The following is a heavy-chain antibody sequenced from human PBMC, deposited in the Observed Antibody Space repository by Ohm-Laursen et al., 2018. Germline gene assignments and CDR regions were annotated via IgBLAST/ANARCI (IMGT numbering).Heavy chain of an antibody. J-gene: IGHJ3*02. V-gene: IGHV3-72*01. Sequence: GSLRLSCAAAGFTSSKYYMDWVRQAPGKGLEWVARNRNKANNYISEYAASVKGRFTISGDDSKNMLYLQMNTLKTEDTAVYYCFAAAAASDDAFDIWGQGTMVTVSS. CDR1: GFTSSKYY. CDR2: NRNKANNYIS. CDR3: FAAAAASDDAFDI. D-gene: IGHD6-13*01.